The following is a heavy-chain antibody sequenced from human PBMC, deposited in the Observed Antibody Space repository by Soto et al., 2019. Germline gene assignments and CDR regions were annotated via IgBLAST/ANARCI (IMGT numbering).Heavy chain of an antibody. D-gene: IGHD7-27*01. CDR1: GGCGSRYY. V-gene: IGHV4-59*08. J-gene: IGHJ4*02. Sequence: PSETLSLTCTVSGGCGSRYYWSWIRQSPGKGLEWIGYIYYSGSTKYKPSLKSRVTMSVDTSKNQFSLKLSSATAADTSVYYCPRHSNRHHGLYSLDFWGLAALVTLSS. CDR3: PRHSNRHHGLYSLDF. CDR2: IYYSGST.